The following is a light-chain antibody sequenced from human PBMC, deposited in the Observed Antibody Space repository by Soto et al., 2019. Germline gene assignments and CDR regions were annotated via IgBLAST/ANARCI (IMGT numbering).Light chain of an antibody. CDR3: QQANSFPDT. Sequence: EIVLTQSPGTLSLSPGEGATLSCRASQSIGSNYLAWYQQKFGQSPRLLIYDASTRATGIPDRFTGSGSGTDFSLTISRLEPEDFATYYCQQANSFPDTFGQGTKLEI. CDR1: QSIGSNY. V-gene: IGKV3D-20*02. J-gene: IGKJ2*01. CDR2: DAS.